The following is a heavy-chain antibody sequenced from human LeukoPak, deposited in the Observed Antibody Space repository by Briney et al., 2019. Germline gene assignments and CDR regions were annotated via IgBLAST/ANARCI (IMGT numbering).Heavy chain of an antibody. CDR1: GGTFSSYA. V-gene: IGHV1-69*06. J-gene: IGHJ4*02. D-gene: IGHD6-13*01. CDR3: ARGRGYSSSWS. CDR2: IIPIFGTA. Sequence: ASVKVSCKASGGTFSSYAISWVRQAPGQGLEWMGGIIPIFGTANYAQKFQGRVTITADKSTSTAYMGLSSLRSEDTAVYYCARGRGYSSSWSWGQGTLVTVSS.